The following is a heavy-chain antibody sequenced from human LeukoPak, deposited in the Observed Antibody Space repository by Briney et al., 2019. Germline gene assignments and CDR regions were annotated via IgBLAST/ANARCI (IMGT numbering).Heavy chain of an antibody. CDR1: GYTLTELS. CDR3: ATGPAVAGYFDY. CDR2: FDPEDGET. V-gene: IGHV1-24*01. Sequence: ASVKVSCKVSGYTLTELSMHWVRQAPGKGREGMGGFDPEDGETIYAQKFQGRVTMTEDTSTDTAYMELSSLRSEDTAVYYCATGPAVAGYFDYWGQGTLVTVSS. D-gene: IGHD6-19*01. J-gene: IGHJ4*02.